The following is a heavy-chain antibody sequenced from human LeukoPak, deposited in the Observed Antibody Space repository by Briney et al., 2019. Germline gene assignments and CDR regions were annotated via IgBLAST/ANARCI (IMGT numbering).Heavy chain of an antibody. V-gene: IGHV3-33*01. CDR3: ARYNEGLEYSSS. CDR1: GFVFSNYG. CDR2: IWYDGSNK. Sequence: GGSLRLSCAASGFVFSNYGMHWVRQAPGKGLEWVAVIWYDGSNKYYADSVKGRFTISRDNSKNTLYLQMNSLRAEDTAVYYCARYNEGLEYSSSGGQGTLVTVSS. J-gene: IGHJ4*02. D-gene: IGHD6-6*01.